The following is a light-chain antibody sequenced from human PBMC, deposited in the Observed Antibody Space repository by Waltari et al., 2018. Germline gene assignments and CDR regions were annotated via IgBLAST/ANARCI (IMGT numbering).Light chain of an antibody. CDR3: HQYYNTPYS. CDR2: WAS. CDR1: RTVLYDSNNKNY. V-gene: IGKV4-1*01. J-gene: IGKJ2*03. Sequence: DIVMTQSPDSLAVSLGERATINCKSSRTVLYDSNNKNYLAWYQQKPGQPPNLLIYWASTRTSGVPDRFSGSGSGTDFTLTISTLQAEDVAVYYCHQYYNTPYSYGQGTKLEIK.